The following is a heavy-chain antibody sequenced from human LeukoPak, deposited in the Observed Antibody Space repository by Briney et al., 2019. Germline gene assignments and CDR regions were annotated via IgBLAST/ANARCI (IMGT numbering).Heavy chain of an antibody. CDR2: IIPILGIA. V-gene: IGHV1-69*04. CDR3: ARAVLRVCSSTSCYRRPHWFDP. D-gene: IGHD2-2*01. CDR1: GGTFSSYA. Sequence: SVKVSCKASGGTFSSYAISWVRQAPGQGLEWMGRIIPILGIANYAQKFQGRVTITADKSTSTAYMELSSLRSEDTAVYYCARAVLRVCSSTSCYRRPHWFDPWGQGTLVTVSS. J-gene: IGHJ5*02.